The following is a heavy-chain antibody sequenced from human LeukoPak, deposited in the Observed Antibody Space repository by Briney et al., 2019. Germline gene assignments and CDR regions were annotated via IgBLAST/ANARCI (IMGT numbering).Heavy chain of an antibody. J-gene: IGHJ4*02. Sequence: PGGSLRLSRSASGFAFSRYAMHWVRPAPGKGLEYVSAISGSGDITYYADSVKGRFSISRDNSKNTLYVQMSSLTPEEAAVYYCVRDGMAVAGTAPLDYWGQGILVTVSS. D-gene: IGHD6-19*01. CDR1: GFAFSRYA. CDR2: ISGSGDIT. V-gene: IGHV3-64*05. CDR3: VRDGMAVAGTAPLDY.